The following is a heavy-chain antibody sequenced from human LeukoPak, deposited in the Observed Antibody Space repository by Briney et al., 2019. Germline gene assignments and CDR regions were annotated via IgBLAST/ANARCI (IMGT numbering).Heavy chain of an antibody. CDR3: AKGGHFDF. D-gene: IGHD6-25*01. CDR2: ISGSGGNT. J-gene: IGHJ4*02. CDR1: GFTFSTFF. V-gene: IGHV3-23*01. Sequence: GGSLRLSCVASGFTFSTFFMTWVRRAPGKGLEWVSAISGSGGNTYYTDSVKGRFTISRDSSKNTLYLQMNNLRAEDTALYHCAKGGHFDFWGQGALVTVSS.